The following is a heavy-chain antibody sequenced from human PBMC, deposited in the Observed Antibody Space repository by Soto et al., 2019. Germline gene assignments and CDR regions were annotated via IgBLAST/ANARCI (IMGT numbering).Heavy chain of an antibody. V-gene: IGHV4-59*01. CDR3: ARIRPTIAARPREVDY. Sequence: QVQLQESGPGLVKPSETLSLTCTVSGGSISSYYWSWIRQPPGKVLEWIGYIYYSGSTNYNPSLKSRVTIAVDTSKNQFSLKLSSVTAADTAVYYCARIRPTIAARPREVDYWGQGTLVTVSS. CDR1: GGSISSYY. CDR2: IYYSGST. J-gene: IGHJ4*02. D-gene: IGHD6-6*01.